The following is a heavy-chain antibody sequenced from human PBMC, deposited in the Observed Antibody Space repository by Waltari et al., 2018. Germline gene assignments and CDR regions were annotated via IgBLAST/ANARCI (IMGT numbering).Heavy chain of an antibody. D-gene: IGHD3-22*01. CDR3: ARVGTYYYDSSVGPTTVAFDI. CDR1: GYTFTGYY. V-gene: IGHV1-2*04. J-gene: IGHJ3*02. CDR2: INPNSGGT. Sequence: QVQLVQSGAEVKKPGASVKVSCKASGYTFTGYYMHWVRQAPGQGLEWMGWINPNSGGTNYAQKFQGWVTMTRDTSISTAYMGLSRLRSDDTAVYYCARVGTYYYDSSVGPTTVAFDIWGQGTMVTVSS.